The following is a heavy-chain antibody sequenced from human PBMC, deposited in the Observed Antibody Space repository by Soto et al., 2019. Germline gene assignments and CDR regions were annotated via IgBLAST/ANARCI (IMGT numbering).Heavy chain of an antibody. D-gene: IGHD3-22*01. J-gene: IGHJ4*02. Sequence: SVKVSCKASGGTFSSYAISWVRQAPGQGLEWMGGIIPIFGAANYAQKFQGRVTITADESTSTAYMELSSLRSEDTAVYYCARSRSLNYYDSSGYYPRWFDYWGLGTLVTVSS. CDR3: ARSRSLNYYDSSGYYPRWFDY. CDR2: IIPIFGAA. V-gene: IGHV1-69*13. CDR1: GGTFSSYA.